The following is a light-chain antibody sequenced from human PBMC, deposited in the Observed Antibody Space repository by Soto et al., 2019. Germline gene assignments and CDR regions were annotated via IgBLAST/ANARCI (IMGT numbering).Light chain of an antibody. CDR1: SSDVGGYSS. J-gene: IGLJ1*01. V-gene: IGLV2-8*01. CDR2: EVS. Sequence: QSVLTQPRSVSGSPGQSVTISCTGTSSDVGGYSSVSWYQQHPGKAPKLIIYEVSKRPSGVPDRFSGSESGNTASLTVSGLQADDEADYYCSSYADRNNPPYVFGTGTKVTVL. CDR3: SSYADRNNPPYV.